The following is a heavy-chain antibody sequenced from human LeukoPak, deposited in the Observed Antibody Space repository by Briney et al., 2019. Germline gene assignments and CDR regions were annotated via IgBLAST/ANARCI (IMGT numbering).Heavy chain of an antibody. J-gene: IGHJ3*02. CDR3: ATHTPTTVTTFWTDAFDI. D-gene: IGHD4-17*01. V-gene: IGHV3-23*01. CDR2: ISGSGGST. CDR1: GFTFSSYA. Sequence: PGGSLRLSCAASGFTFSSYAMSWVRQAPGKGLEWVSAISGSGGSTYYADSVKGRFTISRDNSKNTLYLQMNSLRAEDTAVYYCATHTPTTVTTFWTDAFDIWGQGTMVTVSS.